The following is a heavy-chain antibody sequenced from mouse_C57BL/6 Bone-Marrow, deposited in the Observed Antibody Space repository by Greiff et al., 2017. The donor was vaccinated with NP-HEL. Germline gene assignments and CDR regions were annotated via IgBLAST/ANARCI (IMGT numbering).Heavy chain of an antibody. V-gene: IGHV1-81*01. Sequence: QVQLQQSGAELARPGASVKLSCKASGYTFTSYGISWVKQRTGQGLEWIGEIYPRSGNTYYNEKFKGKATLTADKSSSTAYMELRSLTSEDSAVYFCARSSYYGNGFADWGQGTLVTVSA. CDR2: IYPRSGNT. CDR1: GYTFTSYG. J-gene: IGHJ3*01. D-gene: IGHD2-1*01. CDR3: ARSSYYGNGFAD.